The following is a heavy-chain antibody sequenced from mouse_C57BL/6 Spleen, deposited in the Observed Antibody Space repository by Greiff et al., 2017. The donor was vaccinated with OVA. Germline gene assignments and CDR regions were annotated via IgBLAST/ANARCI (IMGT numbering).Heavy chain of an antibody. CDR3: AGSYDGYSSDY. Sequence: QVQLQQSGAELVKPGASVKMSCKASGYTFTSYWITWVKQRPGHGLEWIGDIYPGSGSTNYNEKFKSKATLTVDTSSSTAYMQLSSLTSEDSAVDYCAGSYDGYSSDYWGQGTTLTVSS. V-gene: IGHV1-55*01. CDR1: GYTFTSYW. D-gene: IGHD2-3*01. CDR2: IYPGSGST. J-gene: IGHJ2*01.